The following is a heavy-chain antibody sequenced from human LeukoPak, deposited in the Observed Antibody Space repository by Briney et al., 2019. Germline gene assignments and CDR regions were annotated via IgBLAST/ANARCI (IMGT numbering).Heavy chain of an antibody. CDR2: ISAGNI. D-gene: IGHD2-21*01. CDR1: GYTFSDYP. Sequence: ASMNVSCKASGYTFSDYPIHWLRQAPGQRFEWMGWISAGNIKYSQNFQDRVNITRDTSASTVYMELSSLTSADTAVYYCARVAYVMDVWGQGTTVVVSS. CDR3: ARVAYVMDV. V-gene: IGHV1-3*01. J-gene: IGHJ6*02.